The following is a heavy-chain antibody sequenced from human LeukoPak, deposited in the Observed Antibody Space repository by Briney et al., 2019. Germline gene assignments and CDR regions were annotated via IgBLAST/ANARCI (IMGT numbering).Heavy chain of an antibody. Sequence: ASVKVSCKASGYTFTTYVISWVRQAPGQGLEWMGWISGNNGKTNYARKLQGRVTMTTDTSTSTAYMELRSLRSDDTAVYYCARDPDDNFDYWGQGTLVTVSS. V-gene: IGHV1-18*01. J-gene: IGHJ4*02. CDR1: GYTFTTYV. CDR3: ARDPDDNFDY. CDR2: ISGNNGKT. D-gene: IGHD3-22*01.